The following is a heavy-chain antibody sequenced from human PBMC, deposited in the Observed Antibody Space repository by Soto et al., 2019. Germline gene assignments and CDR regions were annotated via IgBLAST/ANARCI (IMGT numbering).Heavy chain of an antibody. CDR3: ARGGAARHLDY. D-gene: IGHD6-6*01. Sequence: ASVKVSCKASGYTFTSYYMHWVRQAPGQGLEWMGIINPSGGSTSYAQKFQGRVTMTRDTSTSTVYMELRLLTSDDTAVYYCARGGAARHLDYWGQGTPVNVSS. CDR2: INPSGGST. V-gene: IGHV1-46*01. CDR1: GYTFTSYY. J-gene: IGHJ4*02.